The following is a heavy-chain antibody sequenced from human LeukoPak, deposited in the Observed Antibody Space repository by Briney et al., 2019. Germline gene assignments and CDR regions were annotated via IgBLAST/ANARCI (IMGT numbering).Heavy chain of an antibody. D-gene: IGHD2-2*01. J-gene: IGHJ6*02. V-gene: IGHV4-34*01. CDR2: INHSGST. CDR1: GGSFSGYY. CDR3: ARALDADCSSTSCYGTDV. Sequence: PSETLSLTCAVYGGSFSGYYWSWIRQPPGKGLEWIGEINHSGSTNYNPSLKSRVTISVDTSKNQFSLKLSSVTAADTAVYYCARALDADCSSTSCYGTDVWGQGTTVTVSS.